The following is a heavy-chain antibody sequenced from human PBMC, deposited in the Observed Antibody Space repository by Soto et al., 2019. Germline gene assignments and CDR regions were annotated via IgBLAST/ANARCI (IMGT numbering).Heavy chain of an antibody. Sequence: EVQLVESGGGLAQQGGSLRLSCAASGFTFSTYWMHWVRQAPGKGLVWVSRINYDGSSTDYADSVKGRFTISRDNAKNTLYLQMNTLTAEDTAVYYCTRGPRPTSVGTGAYWGQGTLATVSS. J-gene: IGHJ4*02. CDR3: TRGPRPTSVGTGAY. CDR2: INYDGSST. D-gene: IGHD3-10*01. V-gene: IGHV3-74*01. CDR1: GFTFSTYW.